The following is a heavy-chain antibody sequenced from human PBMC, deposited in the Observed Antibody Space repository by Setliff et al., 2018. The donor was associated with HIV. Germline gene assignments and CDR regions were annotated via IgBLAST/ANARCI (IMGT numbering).Heavy chain of an antibody. D-gene: IGHD3-10*01. Sequence: SGPYAGEPTQTLTLTCTFSGFSLSTSGMRVSWIRQPPGKALEWLARIDWDDHKLYSTSLKTRLTISKDTSKNQVVLTMTNMDPVDTATYYCVADITMVRGGTWIDFDYWGQGTLVTVSS. V-gene: IGHV2-70*04. CDR2: IDWDDHK. J-gene: IGHJ4*02. CDR1: GFSLSTSGMR. CDR3: VADITMVRGGTWIDFDY.